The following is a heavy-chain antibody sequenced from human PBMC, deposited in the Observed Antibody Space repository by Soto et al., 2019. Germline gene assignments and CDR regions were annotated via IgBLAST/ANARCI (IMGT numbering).Heavy chain of an antibody. D-gene: IGHD3-9*01. CDR3: AALGELRYFDWLVREDNWFDP. Sequence: GASVKVSCKASGYTFTSYAMHWVRQAPGQRLEWMGWINAGNGNTKYSQKFQGRVTITRDTSASTAYMELSSLRSEDTAVYYCAALGELRYFDWLVREDNWFDPWGQGTLVTVSS. CDR2: INAGNGNT. CDR1: GYTFTSYA. J-gene: IGHJ5*02. V-gene: IGHV1-3*01.